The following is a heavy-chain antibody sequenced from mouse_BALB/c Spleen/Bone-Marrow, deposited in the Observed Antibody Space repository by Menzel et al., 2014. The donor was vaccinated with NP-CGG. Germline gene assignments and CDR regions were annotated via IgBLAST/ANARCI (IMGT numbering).Heavy chain of an antibody. CDR3: ARGDGYAMDY. CDR2: IDPENGNT. Sequence: EVNLVESGAEIVRPGALVKLSCKASGFNIKDYYMQRVKQRPEQGLEWIGWIDPENGNTIYDPKFQGKASITADTSSNTAYLQLSSLTSEDTAVYYCARGDGYAMDYWGQGTSVTVSS. CDR1: GFNIKDYY. J-gene: IGHJ4*01. V-gene: IGHV14-1*02.